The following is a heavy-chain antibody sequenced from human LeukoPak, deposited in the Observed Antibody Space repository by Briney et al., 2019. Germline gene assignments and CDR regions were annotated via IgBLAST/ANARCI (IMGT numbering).Heavy chain of an antibody. D-gene: IGHD3/OR15-3a*01. V-gene: IGHV3-53*01. CDR2: NSGGST. CDR1: GFTVSSNY. CDR3: ARDSRLRTGTFDY. Sequence: PGGSLRLSCAASGFTVSSNYMSWVRRAPGKGLEWVSVNSGGSTYYADSVKGRFTVSRDNSKNTLYLQMNSLRAEDTAVYYCARDSRLRTGTFDYWGQGTLVTVSS. J-gene: IGHJ4*02.